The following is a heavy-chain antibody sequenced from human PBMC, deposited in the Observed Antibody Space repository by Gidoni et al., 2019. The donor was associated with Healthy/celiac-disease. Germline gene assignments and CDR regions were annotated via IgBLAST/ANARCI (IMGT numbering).Heavy chain of an antibody. Sequence: EVQLLESGGGLVQPGGSLRLSCAASGFPFSRYAMSWVRQAPGKGLEWVSAISGSGGSTYYADSVKGRFTISRDNSKNTLYLQMNSLRAEDTAVYYCAKYVVVVPAATAFDIWGQGTMVTVSS. CDR3: AKYVVVVPAATAFDI. J-gene: IGHJ3*02. D-gene: IGHD2-2*01. CDR1: GFPFSRYA. CDR2: ISGSGGST. V-gene: IGHV3-23*01.